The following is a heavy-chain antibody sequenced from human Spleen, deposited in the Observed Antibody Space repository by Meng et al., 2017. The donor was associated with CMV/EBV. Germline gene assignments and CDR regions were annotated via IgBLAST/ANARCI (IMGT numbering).Heavy chain of an antibody. V-gene: IGHV4-34*01. CDR3: ARGPIGPLDY. D-gene: IGHD1-26*01. CDR2: INHSGST. CDR1: GGSFSGYY. J-gene: IGHJ4*02. Sequence: QTLSLTCAVYGGSFSGYYWSWIRQPPGKGLEWIGEINHSGSTNYNPSLKSRVTISVDTSKNQFSLKLTSVTAADTAVYYCARGPIGPLDYLGQGTLVTVSS.